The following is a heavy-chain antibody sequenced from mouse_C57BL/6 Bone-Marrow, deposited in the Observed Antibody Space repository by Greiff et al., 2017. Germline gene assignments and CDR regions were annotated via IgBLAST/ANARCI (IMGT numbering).Heavy chain of an antibody. CDR1: GFSLTSYG. V-gene: IGHV2-2*01. Sequence: VQRVESGPGLVQPSQSLSITCTVSGFSLTSYGVHWVRQSPGKGLEWLGVIWSGGSTDYNAAFISRLSISKDNSKSQVFFKMNSLQADDTAIYYCASPYYSNYEEFAYWGQGTLVTVSA. D-gene: IGHD2-5*01. CDR3: ASPYYSNYEEFAY. CDR2: IWSGGST. J-gene: IGHJ3*01.